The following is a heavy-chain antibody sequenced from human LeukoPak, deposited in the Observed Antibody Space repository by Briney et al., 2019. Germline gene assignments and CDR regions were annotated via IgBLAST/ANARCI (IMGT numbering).Heavy chain of an antibody. D-gene: IGHD5-12*01. CDR1: GCSISSSSYY. J-gene: IGHJ6*03. Sequence: PSETLSLTCTVSGCSISSSSYYWSWIRQPAGKGLEWIGRIYNSGSTNYNPSLKSRLTMSVDTSKNQFSLKLSSVTAADTAVYYCAREYSGYDYLYYYYYMDVWGQGTLVTVSS. CDR3: AREYSGYDYLYYYYYMDV. CDR2: IYNSGST. V-gene: IGHV4-61*02.